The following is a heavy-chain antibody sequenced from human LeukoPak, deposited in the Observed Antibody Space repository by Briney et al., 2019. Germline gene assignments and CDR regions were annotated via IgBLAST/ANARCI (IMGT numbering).Heavy chain of an antibody. Sequence: SWVRQAPGKGLEWIGYIYHSGSTYYNPSLKSRVTISVDRSKNQFPPKLSSVTAADTAVYYCARGRASRNNWFDPWGQGTLVTVSS. CDR3: ARGRASRNNWFDP. CDR2: IYHSGST. J-gene: IGHJ5*02. V-gene: IGHV4-30-2*01. D-gene: IGHD6-13*01.